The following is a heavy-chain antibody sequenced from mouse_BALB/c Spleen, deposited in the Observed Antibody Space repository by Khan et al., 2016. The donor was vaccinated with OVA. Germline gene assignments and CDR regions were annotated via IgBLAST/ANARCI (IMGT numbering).Heavy chain of an antibody. CDR1: GYTFTSYY. Sequence: QVQLQQPGAELVKPGTSVKLSCKASGYTFTSYYMYWVKKRPGQGLEWIGGINPSNGETIFNEKFKSKATLTVDKSSSTAYMQLNSLTSEDSAVYYCTRSAYGDPFAYWGQGTLVTVSA. V-gene: IGHV1S81*02. D-gene: IGHD2-13*01. CDR3: TRSAYGDPFAY. J-gene: IGHJ3*01. CDR2: INPSNGET.